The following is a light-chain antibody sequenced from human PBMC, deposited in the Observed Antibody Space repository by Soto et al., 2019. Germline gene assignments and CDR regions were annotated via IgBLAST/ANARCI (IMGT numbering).Light chain of an antibody. CDR1: QDISIW. V-gene: IGKV1D-12*01. CDR3: QQANILPLT. J-gene: IGKJ4*01. Sequence: DIQMTQSPSSVSASVGDRVTITCRASQDISIWLAWYQQQPGKAPKLLIYAASSLQGGVPSRFSGSGSGTEFTLTVSRLQPEDFGTYYCQQANILPLTFGGGTKVEVK. CDR2: AAS.